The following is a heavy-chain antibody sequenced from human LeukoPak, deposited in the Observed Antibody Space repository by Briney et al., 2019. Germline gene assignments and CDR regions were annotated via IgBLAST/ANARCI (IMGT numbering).Heavy chain of an antibody. Sequence: ASVKVSCKASGYTFTSYYMHWVRQAPGQGLEWMGIINPSGGSTSYAQKFQGRVTMTRDTSTSTVYMELSSLRSEDTAVYYCARNSGSGSYRYYYYMDVWGKGTTVTVSS. V-gene: IGHV1-46*01. CDR2: INPSGGST. D-gene: IGHD3-10*01. J-gene: IGHJ6*03. CDR1: GYTFTSYY. CDR3: ARNSGSGSYRYYYYMDV.